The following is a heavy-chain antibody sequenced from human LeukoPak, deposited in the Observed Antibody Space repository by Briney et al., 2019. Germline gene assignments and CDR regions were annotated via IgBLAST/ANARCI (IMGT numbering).Heavy chain of an antibody. J-gene: IGHJ6*02. D-gene: IGHD2-2*01. CDR2: FDPADGET. Sequence: VASVKVSCKVSGYTLTELSMHWVRQAPGEGLEWMGGFDPADGETIYAQKFQGRVSMTEDTSTDTAYMELSSLRSEDTAVYYCANLLLEIAVGSGVHGRDVWGQGTTVTVSS. CDR1: GYTLTELS. CDR3: ANLLLEIAVGSGVHGRDV. V-gene: IGHV1-24*01.